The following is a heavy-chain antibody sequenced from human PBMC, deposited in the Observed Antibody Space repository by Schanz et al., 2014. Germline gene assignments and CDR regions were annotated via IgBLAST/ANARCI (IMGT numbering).Heavy chain of an antibody. V-gene: IGHV3-23*01. Sequence: DVQLLESGGGLVQPGGSLRLSCAASGFTFNSYAMTWVRQAPGKGLEWVSSISHSGGSKYYADSVKGRFTISRDNSENTLYLHMNSLRAEDTAVYYCAKDPSHGDYDYYFDYWGQGTLVTVSS. CDR3: AKDPSHGDYDYYFDY. J-gene: IGHJ4*02. CDR1: GFTFNSYA. D-gene: IGHD3-22*01. CDR2: ISHSGGSK.